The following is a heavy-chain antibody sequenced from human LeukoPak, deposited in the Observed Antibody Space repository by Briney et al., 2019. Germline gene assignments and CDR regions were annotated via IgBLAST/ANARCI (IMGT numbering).Heavy chain of an antibody. CDR2: IYYSGST. Sequence: SETLSLTCTVSGGSISSYYWSWIRHPPGKGREWIGYIYYSGSTNSNPSLRSLVTISVDTSKNHLSLKLPSVTAADTAVYYCARHEATGTNFDYWGQGTLVSVSS. J-gene: IGHJ4*02. V-gene: IGHV4-59*08. D-gene: IGHD6-13*01. CDR1: GGSISSYY. CDR3: ARHEATGTNFDY.